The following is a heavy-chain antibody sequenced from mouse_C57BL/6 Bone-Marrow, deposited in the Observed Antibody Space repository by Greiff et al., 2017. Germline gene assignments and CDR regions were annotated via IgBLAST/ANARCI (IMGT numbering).Heavy chain of an antibody. D-gene: IGHD1-1*01. V-gene: IGHV7-3*01. J-gene: IGHJ2*01. Sequence: EVKVEESGGGLVQPGGSLSLSCAASGFTFTDYYMSWVRQPPGKALEWLGFIRNKANGYTTEYSASVKVRFTISRDNSQSILYLQMNALRAEDSATYYCARLLLYFDYWGQGTTLTVSS. CDR3: ARLLLYFDY. CDR2: IRNKANGYTT. CDR1: GFTFTDYY.